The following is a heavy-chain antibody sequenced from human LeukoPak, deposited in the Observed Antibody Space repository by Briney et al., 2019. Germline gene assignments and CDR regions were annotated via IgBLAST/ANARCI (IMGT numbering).Heavy chain of an antibody. Sequence: SQTLSLTCAISGDSVSSNSAAWNWIRQSPSRGPEWLGRTYYRSKWYNDYAISVKSRITINPDTSKNQFSLQLNSVTPEDTAVYYCARGSNSGYDYPFDYWGQGTLVTVSS. J-gene: IGHJ4*02. CDR1: GDSVSSNSAA. CDR2: TYYRSKWYN. D-gene: IGHD5-12*01. V-gene: IGHV6-1*01. CDR3: ARGSNSGYDYPFDY.